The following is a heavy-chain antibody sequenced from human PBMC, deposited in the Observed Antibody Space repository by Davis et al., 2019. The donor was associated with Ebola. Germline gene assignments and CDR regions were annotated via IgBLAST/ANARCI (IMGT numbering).Heavy chain of an antibody. J-gene: IGHJ4*02. CDR3: ARAVWSGEKH. D-gene: IGHD3-3*01. CDR1: GDSVSTNTVT. V-gene: IGHV6-1*01. CDR2: TYYRSKWSN. Sequence: PSETLSLTCAISGDSVSTNTVTWNWIRQSPSRGLEWLGRTYYRSKWSNDYAVFVKSRITINPDTSKNQFSLQLNSVTPEDTAVYYCARAVWSGEKHWGQGTLVTVSS.